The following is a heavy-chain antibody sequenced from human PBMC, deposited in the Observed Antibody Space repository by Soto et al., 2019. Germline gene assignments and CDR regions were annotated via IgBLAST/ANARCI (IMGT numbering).Heavy chain of an antibody. V-gene: IGHV4-34*01. D-gene: IGHD4-17*01. CDR2: INHSGST. J-gene: IGHJ4*02. Sequence: QVQLQQWGAGLLKPSETLSLTCAVYGGSFSGYYWSWIRQPPGKGLEWIGEINHSGSTNYNPSLKSRVTISVDTSKNQFSLKLSSVTAADTAVYYCARSRLRQKTNFDYWGQGTLVTVSS. CDR1: GGSFSGYY. CDR3: ARSRLRQKTNFDY.